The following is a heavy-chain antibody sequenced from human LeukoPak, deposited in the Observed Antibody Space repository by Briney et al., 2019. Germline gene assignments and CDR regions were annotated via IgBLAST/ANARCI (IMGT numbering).Heavy chain of an antibody. CDR2: INHSGST. J-gene: IGHJ4*02. CDR3: ARGPSLIY. CDR1: GGSFSGYY. V-gene: IGHV4-34*01. Sequence: SETLSLTCAVYGGSFSGYYWSWIRQPPGKGLEWIGEINHSGSTNYNPSLKSRVTISVDTSKNQFSLKLSSVTAADTAVYYCARGPSLIYWGQGTLVTVSP.